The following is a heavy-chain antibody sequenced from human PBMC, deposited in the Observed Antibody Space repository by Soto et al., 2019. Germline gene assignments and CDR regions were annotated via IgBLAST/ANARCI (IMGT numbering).Heavy chain of an antibody. Sequence: SETLSLTCTVSGGSISSGDYYWSWIRQPPGKGREWIGYIYYSGSTYYNPSLKSRVTISVDTSKNQFSLKLSSVTAADTAVYYCATGSGWSKVRGMDVWGQGTTVTVSS. CDR1: GGSISSGDYY. CDR3: ATGSGWSKVRGMDV. CDR2: IYYSGST. D-gene: IGHD6-19*01. J-gene: IGHJ6*02. V-gene: IGHV4-30-4*01.